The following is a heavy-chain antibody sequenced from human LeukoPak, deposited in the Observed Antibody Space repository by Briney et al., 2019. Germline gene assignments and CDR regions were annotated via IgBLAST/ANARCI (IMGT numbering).Heavy chain of an antibody. Sequence: SETLYLTCTVSGGSISSYYWSWTRQPAGKGLEWIGRIYTSGSTNYNPSLKSRVTISVDTSKNQFSLKLSSVTAADTAVYYCARLTPLYGSGSPFDYWGQGTLVTVSS. V-gene: IGHV4-4*07. CDR3: ARLTPLYGSGSPFDY. CDR1: GGSISSYY. CDR2: IYTSGST. D-gene: IGHD3-10*01. J-gene: IGHJ4*02.